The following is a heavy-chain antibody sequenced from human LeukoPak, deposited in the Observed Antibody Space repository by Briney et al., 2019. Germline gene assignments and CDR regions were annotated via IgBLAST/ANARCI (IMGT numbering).Heavy chain of an antibody. D-gene: IGHD3-22*01. Sequence: GVSLRLSCAASGFTFSSYWMHWVRQAPGKGLVWVSRISDGGSTTTYADSVKGRFTISRDNAKNTLYLQMSGLRAEDTAVYYCSRSAYYDGSGNYYDYWGQGTLVTVSS. V-gene: IGHV3-74*01. CDR1: GFTFSSYW. CDR3: SRSAYYDGSGNYYDY. J-gene: IGHJ4*02. CDR2: ISDGGSTT.